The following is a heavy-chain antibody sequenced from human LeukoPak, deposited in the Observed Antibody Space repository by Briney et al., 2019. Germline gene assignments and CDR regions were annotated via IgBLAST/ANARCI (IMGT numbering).Heavy chain of an antibody. CDR2: ISSSSSYI. CDR1: GFTFSSYS. V-gene: IGHV3-21*01. Sequence: GGSLRLSCAASGFTFSSYSMNWVRQAPGKGLEWVSSISSSSSYIYYADSVKGRFTISRDNSKNTLYLQMNSLRAEDTAVYYCARDRYRRSSGSGEYFQHWGQGTLVTVSS. CDR3: ARDRYRRSSGSGEYFQH. J-gene: IGHJ1*01. D-gene: IGHD6-19*01.